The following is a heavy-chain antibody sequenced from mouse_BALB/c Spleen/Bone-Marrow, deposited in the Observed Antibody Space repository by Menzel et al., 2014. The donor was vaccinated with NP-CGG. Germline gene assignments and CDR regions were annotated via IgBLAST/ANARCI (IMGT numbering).Heavy chain of an antibody. Sequence: EVHLVESGPGLVKPSQTVSLTCTVTGISITTGNYRWSWIRQFPGNKLEWIGYIYYSGTITYNPSLTSRTTITRDTSKDQFFLEMNSLTAEDTATYYCARGYDYFDYWGQGTTLTVSS. CDR2: IYYSGTI. V-gene: IGHV3-5*02. J-gene: IGHJ2*01. D-gene: IGHD2-2*01. CDR1: GISITTGNYR. CDR3: ARGYDYFDY.